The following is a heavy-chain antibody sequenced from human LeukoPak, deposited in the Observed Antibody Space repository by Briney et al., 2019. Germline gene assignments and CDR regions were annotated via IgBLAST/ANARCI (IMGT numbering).Heavy chain of an antibody. J-gene: IGHJ5*02. D-gene: IGHD3-10*01. CDR3: AREKLLWFGL. V-gene: IGHV4-39*07. CDR2: IYYSGST. Sequence: SVTLSLTCTVSVGSISSCNYYWGRICQPPGEVLVLIGSIYYSGSTYYNPSLKSRVTISVDTSKNQFSLKLSSVTAADTAVYYCAREKLLWFGLWGQGTLVTVSS. CDR1: VGSISSCNYY.